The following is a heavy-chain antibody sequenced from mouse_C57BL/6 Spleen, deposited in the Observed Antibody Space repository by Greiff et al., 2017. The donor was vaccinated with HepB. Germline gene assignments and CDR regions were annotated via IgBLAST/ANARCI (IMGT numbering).Heavy chain of an antibody. CDR3: ANVRGSGSFTSLAY. CDR2: IHPSDSDT. Sequence: QVQLQQPGAELVKPGASVKVSCKASGYTFTSYWMHWVKQRPGQGLEWIGRIHPSDSDTNYNQKFKGKATLTVDKSSSTAYMQLSSLTSEDSAVYYCANVRGSGSFTSLAYWGQGTLVTVSA. J-gene: IGHJ3*01. D-gene: IGHD3-2*02. V-gene: IGHV1-74*01. CDR1: GYTFTSYW.